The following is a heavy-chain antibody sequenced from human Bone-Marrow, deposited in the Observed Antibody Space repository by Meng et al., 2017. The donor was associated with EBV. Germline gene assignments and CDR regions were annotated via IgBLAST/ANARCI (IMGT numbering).Heavy chain of an antibody. Sequence: VELLEVGGGSGKLGGYMRLSWVASGFTFSSYAMTWVRQAPGKGLEWVSAISGSGGDTYYGDSAKGRFTISRDNSKNTMYLQMDSLRAEDTAVYYCAKDSSGWYKDYFDYWGQGTLVTVSS. V-gene: IGHV3-23*01. CDR1: GFTFSSYA. CDR3: AKDSSGWYKDYFDY. J-gene: IGHJ4*02. D-gene: IGHD6-19*01. CDR2: ISGSGGDT.